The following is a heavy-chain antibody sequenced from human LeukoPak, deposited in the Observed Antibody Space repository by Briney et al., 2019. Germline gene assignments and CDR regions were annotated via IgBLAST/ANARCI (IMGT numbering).Heavy chain of an antibody. CDR2: IYYNENS. D-gene: IGHD3-16*01. J-gene: IGHJ4*02. CDR3: ARDGGLQSHFDF. Sequence: PSETLSLTCNVIGDSFTDYYWNWIRQPPGKGLEWIGYIYYNENSNYSPCLKGRVTLSVDTSRNQFSLHLASVTAADTAMYYCARDGGLQSHFDFWGQGILVTVAS. V-gene: IGHV4-59*01. CDR1: GDSFTDYY.